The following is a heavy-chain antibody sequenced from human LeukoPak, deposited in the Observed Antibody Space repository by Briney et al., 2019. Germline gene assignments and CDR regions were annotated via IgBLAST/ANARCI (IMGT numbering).Heavy chain of an antibody. CDR1: GFTFSSYW. CDR3: AGANSITYYYDSSGPVR. CDR2: INSDGSST. V-gene: IGHV3-74*01. J-gene: IGHJ4*02. D-gene: IGHD3-22*01. Sequence: GGSLRLSCAASGFTFSSYWMHWVRQAPGKGLVWVSRINSDGSSTSYADSVKGRFTISRDNAKNTLYLQMNSLRAEDTAVYYCAGANSITYYYDSSGPVRWGQGTLVTVSS.